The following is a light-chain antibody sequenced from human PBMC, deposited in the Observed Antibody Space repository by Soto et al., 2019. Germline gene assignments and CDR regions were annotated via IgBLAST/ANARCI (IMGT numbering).Light chain of an antibody. V-gene: IGLV2-14*01. CDR2: DVS. CDR1: SSDVGDYNY. CDR3: SSYTSSSTLYV. Sequence: QSALTQPASVSGSRGQSITISCTGTSSDVGDYNYVSRYQQHPGKAPKLMIYDVSNRPSGVSNRFAGSKSGNTASLTISGLQAEDEADYYCSSYTSSSTLYVFGTGTKLSVL. J-gene: IGLJ1*01.